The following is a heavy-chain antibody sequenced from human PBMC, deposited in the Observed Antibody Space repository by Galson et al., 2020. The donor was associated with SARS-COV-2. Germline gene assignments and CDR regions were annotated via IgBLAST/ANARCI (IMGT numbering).Heavy chain of an antibody. Sequence: GESLKISCKGSGYSFTSYWIGWVRQMPGKGLEWMGIIYPGDSDTRSSPSFHGQVTISADKSISTAYLQWSSLKASDTAMYYCARHGEYYDFWSGYYRDYMDVWGKGTTVTVSS. CDR3: ARHGEYYDFWSGYYRDYMDV. D-gene: IGHD3-3*01. CDR2: IYPGDSDT. CDR1: GYSFTSYW. V-gene: IGHV5-51*01. J-gene: IGHJ6*03.